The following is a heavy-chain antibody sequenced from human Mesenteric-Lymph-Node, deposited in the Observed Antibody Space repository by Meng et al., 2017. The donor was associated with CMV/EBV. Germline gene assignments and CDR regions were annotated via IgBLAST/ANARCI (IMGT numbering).Heavy chain of an antibody. D-gene: IGHD3-22*01. CDR3: ARDRGGSQTNYYDSSGYYFDNWFDP. CDR2: TYYRSKWYN. Sequence: WIRQSPSRGLEWLGRTYYRSKWYNDYAVYVKSRITIDPDTSKNQFSLQLNSVTPEDTAVYYCARDRGGSQTNYYDSSGYYFDNWFDPWGQGTLVTVSS. J-gene: IGHJ5*02. V-gene: IGHV6-1*01.